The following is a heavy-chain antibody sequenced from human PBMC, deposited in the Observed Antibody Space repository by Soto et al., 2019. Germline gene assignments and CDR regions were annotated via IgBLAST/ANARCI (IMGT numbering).Heavy chain of an antibody. CDR2: INPHGGST. CDR3: ARSSGGNFGVIIEGSNWFDP. V-gene: IGHV1-46*01. CDR1: GDAFTSYY. D-gene: IGHD3-10*01. J-gene: IGHJ5*02. Sequence: ASVKVSCNAPGDAFTSYYLNWVRQAPGQGLEWMGVINPHGGSTKYAQKFQGRVTMTRDTSRSTVYMELRSLRSDDTAIYYCARSSGGNFGVIIEGSNWFDPWGQGNLVTASS.